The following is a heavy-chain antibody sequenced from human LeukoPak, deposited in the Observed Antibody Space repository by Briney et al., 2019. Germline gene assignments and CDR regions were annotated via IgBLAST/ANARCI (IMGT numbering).Heavy chain of an antibody. Sequence: ASVKVSCKASGYTFTSRWMHWVRQAPGQGPEWLGVINPTGSSTSYAHKLQGRVTMTRDTSTSTAYMELSSLRSEDTAVYYCARHHPGIAVAGSDYYYYMDVWGKGTTVTVSS. CDR1: GYTFTSRW. J-gene: IGHJ6*03. CDR2: INPTGSST. D-gene: IGHD6-19*01. V-gene: IGHV1-46*04. CDR3: ARHHPGIAVAGSDYYYYMDV.